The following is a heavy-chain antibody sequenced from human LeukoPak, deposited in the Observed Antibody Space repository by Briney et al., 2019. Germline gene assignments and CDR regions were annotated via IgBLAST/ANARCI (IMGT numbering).Heavy chain of an antibody. CDR1: GGSISSYY. CDR2: MYYSGST. D-gene: IGHD6-19*01. J-gene: IGHJ4*02. CDR3: ARYSSGLDY. Sequence: SETLSLTCTVSGGSISSYYWSWIRQPPGKGLERIGYMYYSGSTNYNPSLKSRVTISVDTSKNQFSLKLSSVTAADTAVYYCARYSSGLDYWGQGTLVTVSS. V-gene: IGHV4-59*01.